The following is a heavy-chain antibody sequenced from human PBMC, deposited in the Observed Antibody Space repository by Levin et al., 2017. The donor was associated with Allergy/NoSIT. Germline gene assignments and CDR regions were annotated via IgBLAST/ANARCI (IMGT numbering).Heavy chain of an antibody. CDR2: IYHSGST. J-gene: IGHJ2*01. CDR3: ARARNYDSSGYYYWRSIKPWYFDL. D-gene: IGHD3-22*01. Sequence: PSETLSLTCEVAGGSIRSGGYSWSWIRQPPGKGLEWIGNIYHSGSTYYNPSLKSRVTISVDRSKNRFSLKLSSVTAADTAVYYCARARNYDSSGYYYWRSIKPWYFDLWGRGTLVTVSS. CDR1: GGSIRSGGYS. V-gene: IGHV4-30-2*01.